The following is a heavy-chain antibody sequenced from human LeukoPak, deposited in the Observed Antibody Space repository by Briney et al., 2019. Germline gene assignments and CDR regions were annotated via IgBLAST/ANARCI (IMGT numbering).Heavy chain of an antibody. CDR1: GFTFSNYG. D-gene: IGHD3-3*01. CDR2: ISCDGSNT. CDR3: AKDGENFLSGYYQRYYFVY. J-gene: IGHJ4*02. V-gene: IGHV3-30*18. Sequence: GGSLRLSCAASGFTFSNYGMHWVRQAPGKGLEWVAVISCDGSNTYYADSVKGRVTISRDNSKNTLYLQMNMMRAEYAAVYYYAKDGENFLSGYYQRYYFVYWCRGTLVIVFS.